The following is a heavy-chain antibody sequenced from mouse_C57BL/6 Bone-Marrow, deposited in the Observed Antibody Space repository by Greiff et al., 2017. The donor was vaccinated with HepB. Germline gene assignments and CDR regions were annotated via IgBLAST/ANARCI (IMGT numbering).Heavy chain of an antibody. CDR2: IDPETGGT. CDR3: TRSDDGYYGYWFAY. D-gene: IGHD2-3*01. V-gene: IGHV1-15*01. CDR1: GYTFTDYE. Sequence: VKLMESGAELVRPGASVTLSCKASGYTFTDYEMHWVKQTPVHGLEWIGAIDPETGGTAYNQKFKGKAILTADKSSSTAYMELRSLTSEDSAVYYCTRSDDGYYGYWFAYWGQGTLVTVSA. J-gene: IGHJ3*01.